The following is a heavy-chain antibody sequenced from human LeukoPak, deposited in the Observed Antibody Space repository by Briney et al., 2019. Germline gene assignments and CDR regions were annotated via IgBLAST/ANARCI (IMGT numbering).Heavy chain of an antibody. J-gene: IGHJ3*02. CDR2: IYHSGST. CDR1: GYSISSGYY. V-gene: IGHV4-38-2*02. Sequence: PSETLSLTCTVSGYSISSGYYWGWIRQPPGKGLEWIGSIYHSGSTYYNPSLKSRVTISVDTSKNQFSLKLSSVTAADTAVYYCARMLGGSYYDAFDIWGQGTMVTVSS. CDR3: ARMLGGSYYDAFDI. D-gene: IGHD1-26*01.